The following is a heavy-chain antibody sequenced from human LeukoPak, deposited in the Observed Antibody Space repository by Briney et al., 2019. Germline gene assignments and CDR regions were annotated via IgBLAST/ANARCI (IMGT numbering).Heavy chain of an antibody. V-gene: IGHV3-15*01. D-gene: IGHD1-26*01. J-gene: IGHJ4*02. CDR3: TTVGKSGATYFDY. Sequence: GGSLRLSCAGSGFTFSIPWMSWVRQAPGKGPEWVGRIKSNTDGGATDYAAPVKGRFTISRDDSKNTLYLEMNSLKTEDTAVYYCTTVGKSGATYFDYWGQGTLVTVSS. CDR1: GFTFSIPW. CDR2: IKSNTDGGAT.